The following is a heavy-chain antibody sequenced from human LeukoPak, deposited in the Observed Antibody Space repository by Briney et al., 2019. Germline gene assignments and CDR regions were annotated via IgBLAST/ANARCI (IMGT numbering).Heavy chain of an antibody. V-gene: IGHV1-18*01. J-gene: IGHJ5*02. CDR2: ISAYNGNT. CDR3: AREAGIDYYGSGSRGWFDP. Sequence: ASVKVSCKASGYTFTSYGISWVRQAPGQGLEWMGWISAYNGNTNYAQRLQGRVTMTTDTSTSTAYMELRSLRSDDTAVYYCAREAGIDYYGSGSRGWFDPWGQGTLVTVSS. D-gene: IGHD3-10*01. CDR1: GYTFTSYG.